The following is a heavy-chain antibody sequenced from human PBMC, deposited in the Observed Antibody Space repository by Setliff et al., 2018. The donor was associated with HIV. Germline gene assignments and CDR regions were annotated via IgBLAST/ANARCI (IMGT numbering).Heavy chain of an antibody. D-gene: IGHD5-18*01. J-gene: IGHJ4*02. V-gene: IGHV4-59*01. CDR1: GASISSYY. Sequence: SETLSLTCSVSGASISSYYWSWIRQPPGKGLEWIGYVDYNGRTDYNPSLKSRVTISLDTSKNQVSLKLSSVAAADTAVYHCARGAYRDGYDYWGQGALVTVSS. CDR2: VDYNGRT. CDR3: ARGAYRDGYDY.